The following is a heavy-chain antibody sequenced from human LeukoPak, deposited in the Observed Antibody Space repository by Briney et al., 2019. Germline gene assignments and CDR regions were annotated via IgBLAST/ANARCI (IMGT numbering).Heavy chain of an antibody. J-gene: IGHJ4*02. CDR3: AKRPLNYDILTGYYPFDY. Sequence: PGGSLRLSCAASGLTVSTNYMRWIRQAPGKGLEWVSLIYAGGGTAYADSVKGRFTISRDNSKNTLYLQMNSLRAEDTAVYYCAKRPLNYDILTGYYPFDYWGQGTLVTVSS. CDR1: GLTVSTNY. D-gene: IGHD3-9*01. CDR2: IYAGGGT. V-gene: IGHV3-53*01.